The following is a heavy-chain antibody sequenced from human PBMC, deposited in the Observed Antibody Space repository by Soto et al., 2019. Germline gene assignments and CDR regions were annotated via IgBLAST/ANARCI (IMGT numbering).Heavy chain of an antibody. J-gene: IGHJ6*02. V-gene: IGHV4-4*07. CDR2: VYSTGGT. D-gene: IGHD1-26*01. CDR3: ARDLSGTGLDI. Sequence: QVQLHESGPGLVKPWETLSLTCNVSGDSIGRFYWSWIRQSAEKGLEWIGRVYSTGGTAYNPALKGRVTISLDRSNNHVSLEMNSVTAADTAVYFCARDLSGTGLDIWGRGTRVTVSS. CDR1: GDSIGRFY.